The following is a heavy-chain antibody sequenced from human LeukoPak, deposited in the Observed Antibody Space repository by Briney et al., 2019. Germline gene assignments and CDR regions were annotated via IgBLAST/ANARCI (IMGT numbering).Heavy chain of an antibody. CDR3: ARDWFHQLLWFGELSPTFDY. CDR1: GYTFTGYY. Sequence: ASVKVSCKASGYTFTGYYMHWVRQAPGQGLEWMGWISAYNGNTNYAQKLQGRVTMTTDTSTSTAYMELRSLRSDDTAVYYCARDWFHQLLWFGELSPTFDYWGQGTLVTVSS. D-gene: IGHD3-10*01. V-gene: IGHV1-18*04. J-gene: IGHJ4*02. CDR2: ISAYNGNT.